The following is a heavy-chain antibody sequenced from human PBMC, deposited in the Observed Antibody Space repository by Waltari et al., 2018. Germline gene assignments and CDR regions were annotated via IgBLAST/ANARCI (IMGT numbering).Heavy chain of an antibody. CDR2: IRYDGSYV. V-gene: IGHV3-30*01. CDR1: GFRLGSYA. J-gene: IGHJ6*02. Sequence: QIQLVESGGGVVQPGGSLKLSCAASGFRLGSYAMNWVRQAPGGGLEWLSYIRYDGSYVVHADSVKGRFSMSRDNSKKEIFLQMDSLKSDDTAVYYCTREMGGSYAMDVWGRGTSVTVSS. D-gene: IGHD1-26*01. CDR3: TREMGGSYAMDV.